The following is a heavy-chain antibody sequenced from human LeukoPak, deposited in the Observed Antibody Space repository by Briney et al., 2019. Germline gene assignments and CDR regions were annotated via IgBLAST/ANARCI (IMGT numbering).Heavy chain of an antibody. V-gene: IGHV3-23*01. J-gene: IGHJ4*02. D-gene: IGHD6-19*01. Sequence: GGSLRLSCAASGFTFSSYAMSWVRQAPGKGLEWVSAISGSGGSTYYADSVKGRFTIPRDNSKNTLYLQMNSLRAEDTAVYYCAKDRYSSGWYSWSNYFDYWGQGTLVTVSS. CDR3: AKDRYSSGWYSWSNYFDY. CDR2: ISGSGGST. CDR1: GFTFSSYA.